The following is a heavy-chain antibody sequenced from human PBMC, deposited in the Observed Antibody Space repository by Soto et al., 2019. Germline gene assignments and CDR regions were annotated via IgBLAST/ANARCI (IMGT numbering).Heavy chain of an antibody. V-gene: IGHV1-3*01. D-gene: IGHD3-10*01. CDR2: INAGNGNT. CDR3: ARGALLWFGEPTPHYGMDV. CDR1: GYTFTSYA. J-gene: IGHJ6*02. Sequence: ASVKVSCKASGYTFTSYAMHWVRQAPGQRLERMGWINAGNGNTKYSQKFQGRVTITRDTSASTAYMELSSLRSEDTAVYYCARGALLWFGEPTPHYGMDVWGQGTTVTVSS.